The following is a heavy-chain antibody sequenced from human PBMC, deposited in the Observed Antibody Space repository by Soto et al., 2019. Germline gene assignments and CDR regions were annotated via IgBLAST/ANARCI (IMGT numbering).Heavy chain of an antibody. Sequence: SETLSLTCTVSGGSISSSSYYWGWIRQPPGKGLEWIGSIYYSGYTYYNPSLKSRVTISVDTSKNQFSLKLSSVTAADTAVYYCARAPRLYYYDSSGPDYWGQGTLVTVSS. CDR2: IYYSGYT. CDR3: ARAPRLYYYDSSGPDY. D-gene: IGHD3-22*01. V-gene: IGHV4-39*07. CDR1: GGSISSSSYY. J-gene: IGHJ4*02.